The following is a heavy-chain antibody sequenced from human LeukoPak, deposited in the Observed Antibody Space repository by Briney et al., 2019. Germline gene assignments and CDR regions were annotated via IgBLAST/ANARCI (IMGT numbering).Heavy chain of an antibody. Sequence: SETLSLTCTVSTGYISTYYWSWIRQPPGKGLEWIGYIYYSGSTNYNPSLKSRVTISVDTSTNQFSLKLRSVTAADTAVYYCARVRCSGGSCYYDNWGQGTLVTVSS. V-gene: IGHV4-59*01. CDR3: ARVRCSGGSCYYDN. D-gene: IGHD2-15*01. J-gene: IGHJ4*02. CDR1: TGYISTYY. CDR2: IYYSGST.